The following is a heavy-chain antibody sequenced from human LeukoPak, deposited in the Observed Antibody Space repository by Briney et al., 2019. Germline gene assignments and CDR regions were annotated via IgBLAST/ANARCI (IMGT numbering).Heavy chain of an antibody. V-gene: IGHV4-38-2*01. CDR1: GYSINSGYY. D-gene: IGHD5-12*01. J-gene: IGHJ4*02. CDR3: ARLGDIVATILY. CDR2: IYHSGST. Sequence: PSETLSLTCAVSGYSINSGYYWGWIRQPPGKGLEWIWSIYHSGSTYYNPSLKSRVTISVDTSKNQSSLKLSSVTAADTAVYYCARLGDIVATILYWGQGTLVTVSS.